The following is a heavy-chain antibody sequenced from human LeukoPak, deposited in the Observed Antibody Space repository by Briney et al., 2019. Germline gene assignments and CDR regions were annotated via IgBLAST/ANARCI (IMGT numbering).Heavy chain of an antibody. D-gene: IGHD3-3*01. CDR2: ISSSGSTI. CDR3: ARVGYYDFWSGYYLDY. CDR1: GFTFSDYY. J-gene: IGHJ4*02. Sequence: GGSLRLSCAASGFTFSDYYMSWIRQAPGKWLEWVSYISSSGSTIYYADSVKGRFTISRDNDKNSLYLQMNSLRAEDTAVYYCARVGYYDFWSGYYLDYWGQGTLVTASS. V-gene: IGHV3-11*04.